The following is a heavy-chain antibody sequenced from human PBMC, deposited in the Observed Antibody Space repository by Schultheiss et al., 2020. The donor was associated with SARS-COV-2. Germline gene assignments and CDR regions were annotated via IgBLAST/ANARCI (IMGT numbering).Heavy chain of an antibody. CDR3: AREGGDDSRGRGFDY. CDR1: GFSLRTIGMC. J-gene: IGHJ4*02. D-gene: IGHD3-22*01. CDR2: IYYSGST. V-gene: IGHV4-61*08. Sequence: SQTLSLTCTVPGFSLRTIGMCVSWIRQPPGKALEWIGYIYYSGSTNYNPSLMSRVTISVDTSKNQFSLKVCSVTTADTAVYYCAREGGDDSRGRGFDYWGQGTLVTVSS.